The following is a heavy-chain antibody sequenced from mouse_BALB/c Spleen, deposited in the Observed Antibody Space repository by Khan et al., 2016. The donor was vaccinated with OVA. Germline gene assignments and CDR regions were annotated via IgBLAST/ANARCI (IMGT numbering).Heavy chain of an antibody. CDR3: ARGGYSVFAY. V-gene: IGHV1-77*01. CDR1: GYTFTDYI. D-gene: IGHD1-1*01. J-gene: IGHJ3*01. CDR2: IFPGSGTP. Sequence: QVQLKQSVPELVNPGASLKVSCKASGYTFTDYIIGWVKQSTRQGLEWIGDIFPGSGTPYYNEKFKDKATLTADKSSNTAYMQLRSLTAEDSAVYFCARGGYSVFAYWGQGTLVTVSA.